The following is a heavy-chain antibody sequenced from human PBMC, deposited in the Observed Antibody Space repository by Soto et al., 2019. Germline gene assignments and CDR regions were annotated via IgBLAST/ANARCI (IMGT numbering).Heavy chain of an antibody. Sequence: ASVKVSCKDPGGTFSSYAISWVRQAPGQGLEWMGGIIPIFGTAKYAQKFQGRVTITADESTSTGYMELSSLRSEDTAVYYCARSQGGSSSLDIYYYYYYGMDVWGQGTTVTVSS. V-gene: IGHV1-69*13. D-gene: IGHD2-15*01. J-gene: IGHJ6*02. CDR3: ARSQGGSSSLDIYYYYYYGMDV. CDR2: IIPIFGTA. CDR1: GGTFSSYA.